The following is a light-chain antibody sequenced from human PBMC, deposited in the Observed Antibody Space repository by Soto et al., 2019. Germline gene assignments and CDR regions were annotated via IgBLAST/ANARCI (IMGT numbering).Light chain of an antibody. CDR2: GAS. CDR1: QSVSSSY. Sequence: EIVLTQSPGTLSLSPGERATLSCRASQSVSSSYLAWYQQKPGQAPRLLIYGASNRATGISARFSGSGSGTDFTLTISRLEPEDFAVYYCQQYATSRTFGQGTKVDIK. V-gene: IGKV3-20*01. J-gene: IGKJ1*01. CDR3: QQYATSRT.